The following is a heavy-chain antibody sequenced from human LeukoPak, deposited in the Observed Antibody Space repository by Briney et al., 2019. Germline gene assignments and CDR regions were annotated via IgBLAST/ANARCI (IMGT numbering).Heavy chain of an antibody. CDR2: ISSSGRTK. V-gene: IGHV3-11*01. J-gene: IGHJ5*02. D-gene: IGHD2-15*01. CDR3: ARDNRYCNGGYCSNWFDP. Sequence: PGGSLRLSCAASGFTFSDYYMSWIRQAPGKGLEWVSYISSSGRTKYYADSVKGRFTISRDNAKNSLYLQMNSLRAEDTAIYYCARDNRYCNGGYCSNWFDPWGQGTLVTVSS. CDR1: GFTFSDYY.